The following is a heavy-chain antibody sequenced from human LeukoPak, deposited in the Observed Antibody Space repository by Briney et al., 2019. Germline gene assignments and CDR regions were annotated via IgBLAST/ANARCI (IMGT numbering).Heavy chain of an antibody. CDR1: GFTFSSYG. D-gene: IGHD3-22*01. V-gene: IGHV3-30*18. CDR3: AKDHPIYYDSSGHYPGY. CDR2: ISYDGSNK. Sequence: PGGSLRLSCAASGFTFSSYGMHWVRQAPGKGLEWVAVISYDGSNKYYADSVKGRFTISRDNSKNTLYLQMNSLRAEDTAVYYCAKDHPIYYDSSGHYPGYWGQGTLVTVSS. J-gene: IGHJ4*02.